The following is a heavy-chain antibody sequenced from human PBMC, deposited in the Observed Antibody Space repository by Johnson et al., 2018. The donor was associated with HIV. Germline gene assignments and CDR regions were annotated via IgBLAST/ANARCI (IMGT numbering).Heavy chain of an antibody. D-gene: IGHD5-12*01. V-gene: IGHV3-30*02. CDR2: IRYDGSNK. Sequence: QVQLVESGGGVVQPGGSLRLSCAASGFTFSSYGMHWVRQAPGKGLEWVAFIRYDGSNKYYADSVKGRFTISRDNSKNTLYLQMNSLRAEDTAVYYCAKPNSGYALGRGAFDIWGQGTMVTVSS. CDR3: AKPNSGYALGRGAFDI. J-gene: IGHJ3*02. CDR1: GFTFSSYG.